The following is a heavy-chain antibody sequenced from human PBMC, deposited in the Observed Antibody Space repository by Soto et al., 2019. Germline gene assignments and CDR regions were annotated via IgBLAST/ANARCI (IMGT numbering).Heavy chain of an antibody. V-gene: IGHV4-34*01. D-gene: IGHD2-15*01. Sequence: SETLSLTCAVYGGSFSGYYWSWIRQPPGKGLEWIGEINHSGSTNYNPSLKSRVTISVDTSKNQFSLKLSSVTAADTAVYYCARLGYCSGGSCYALDYWGQGTLVTVSS. CDR3: ARLGYCSGGSCYALDY. CDR2: INHSGST. J-gene: IGHJ4*02. CDR1: GGSFSGYY.